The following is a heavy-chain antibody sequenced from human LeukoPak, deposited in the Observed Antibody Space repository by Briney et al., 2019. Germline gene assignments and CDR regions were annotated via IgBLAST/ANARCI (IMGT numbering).Heavy chain of an antibody. J-gene: IGHJ5*02. CDR3: ARLGYCSSTSCYTDSYNWFDP. Sequence: PSGTLSLTCAVSGGSISSSNWWSWVRQPPGKGLEWIGEIYHSGSTNYNPSLKSRVTISVDKSKNQFSLKLSSVTAADTAVYYCARLGYCSSTSCYTDSYNWFDPWGQGTLVTVSS. CDR2: IYHSGST. V-gene: IGHV4-4*02. CDR1: GGSISSSNW. D-gene: IGHD2-2*02.